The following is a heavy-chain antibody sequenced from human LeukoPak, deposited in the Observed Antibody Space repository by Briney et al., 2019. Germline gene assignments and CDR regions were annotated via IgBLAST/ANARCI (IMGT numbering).Heavy chain of an antibody. CDR1: GYSISSGYY. V-gene: IGHV4-38-2*02. CDR3: ARESYYDSRFDY. J-gene: IGHJ4*02. Sequence: PSETLSLTCAVSGYSISSGYYWGWIRQPPGKGLEWIGTIYPSGSTNYNPSLKSRVTISVDTSKSQFSLKLSSVTAADTAVYYCARESYYDSRFDYWGQGTLVTVSS. D-gene: IGHD3-22*01. CDR2: IYPSGST.